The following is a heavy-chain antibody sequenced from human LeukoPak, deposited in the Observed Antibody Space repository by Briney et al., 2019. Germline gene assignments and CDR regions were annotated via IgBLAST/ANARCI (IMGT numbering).Heavy chain of an antibody. V-gene: IGHV3-23*01. CDR3: ANSIVGATTGYYGMDV. CDR1: GFTFSSYA. CDR2: IGGSGVTT. Sequence: GGSLRLSCAASGFTFSSYAMSWVRQAPGKGLEWVSAIGGSGVTTYYADSVKGRFTISRDNSKNTLYLQMNSLRAEDTAVYYCANSIVGATTGYYGMDVWGQGTTVTVSS. D-gene: IGHD1-26*01. J-gene: IGHJ6*02.